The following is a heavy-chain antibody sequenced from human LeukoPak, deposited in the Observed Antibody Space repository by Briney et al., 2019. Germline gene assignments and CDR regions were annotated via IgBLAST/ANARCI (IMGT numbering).Heavy chain of an antibody. CDR2: IYYSGST. Sequence: SETLSLTCTVSGGSISSSSYYWGWIRQPPGKGLEWIGSIYYSGSTYYNPSLKSRVTISVDTSKNQFSLKLSSVTAADTAVYYCARNSGSPYWGQGTLVTVSS. D-gene: IGHD1-26*01. CDR3: ARNSGSPY. CDR1: GGSISSSSYY. V-gene: IGHV4-39*07. J-gene: IGHJ4*02.